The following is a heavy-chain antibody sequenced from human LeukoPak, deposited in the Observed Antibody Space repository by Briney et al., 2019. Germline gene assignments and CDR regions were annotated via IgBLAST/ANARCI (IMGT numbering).Heavy chain of an antibody. V-gene: IGHV3-48*03. D-gene: IGHD5-12*01. Sequence: GGSLRLSCAASGFTFSSYEMNWVRKAPGKGLEWVSYISSSGSTIYYADSVKGRFTISRDNAKNSLYLQMNSLRAEDTAVYYCARDRVATNQGANGDNWFDPWGQGTLVTVSS. J-gene: IGHJ5*02. CDR2: ISSSGSTI. CDR3: ARDRVATNQGANGDNWFDP. CDR1: GFTFSSYE.